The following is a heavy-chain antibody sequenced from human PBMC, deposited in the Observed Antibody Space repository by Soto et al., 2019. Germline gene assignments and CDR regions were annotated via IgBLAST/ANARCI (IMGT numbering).Heavy chain of an antibody. CDR1: GGSISTYY. CDR3: ARGDYGDFFLGY. Sequence: SETLSLTCTVSGGSISTYYWTWIRQPPGKGLEWIGYIYYTGSTNYNPSLKSRVTISVDTSKNQFSLKLSSVTAADTAVYYRARGDYGDFFLGYWGQGTLVTVSS. D-gene: IGHD4-17*01. J-gene: IGHJ4*02. CDR2: IYYTGST. V-gene: IGHV4-59*01.